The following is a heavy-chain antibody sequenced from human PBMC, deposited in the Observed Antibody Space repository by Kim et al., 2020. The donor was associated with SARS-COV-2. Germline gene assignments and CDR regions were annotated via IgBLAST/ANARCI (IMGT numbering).Heavy chain of an antibody. D-gene: IGHD6-19*01. Sequence: GGSLRLSCAASGFTVSSNYMSWVRQAPGKGLEWVSVIYSGGSTYYADSVKGRLTISRDNSKNTLDLQMNSLRAEDTAVYYCARDLRGSGWYYFDYWGQGTLVTVSS. CDR2: IYSGGST. CDR3: ARDLRGSGWYYFDY. V-gene: IGHV3-66*01. CDR1: GFTVSSNY. J-gene: IGHJ4*02.